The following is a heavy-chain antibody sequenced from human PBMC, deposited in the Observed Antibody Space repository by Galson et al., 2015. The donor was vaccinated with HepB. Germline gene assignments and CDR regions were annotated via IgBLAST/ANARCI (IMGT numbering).Heavy chain of an antibody. J-gene: IGHJ6*03. CDR1: GFTFSSYA. D-gene: IGHD3-3*02. CDR2: ISYDGSLK. CDR3: ARDSITHSYYYYYYMDV. Sequence: SLRLSCAASGFTFSSYAMHWVRQAPGKGLEWVAVISYDGSLKYYADSVEGRFTISRDSSRNTLYLQMNSLRTEDTAVYYCARDSITHSYYYYYYMDVWGKGTTVTVSS. V-gene: IGHV3-30-3*01.